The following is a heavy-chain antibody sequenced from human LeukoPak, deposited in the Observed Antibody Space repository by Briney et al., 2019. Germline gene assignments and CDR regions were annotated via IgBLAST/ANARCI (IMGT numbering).Heavy chain of an antibody. D-gene: IGHD6-19*01. V-gene: IGHV3-23*01. CDR3: ANAGSSGWSSSGGDY. CDR2: ISGSGGST. CDR1: GFTFSNFA. J-gene: IGHJ4*02. Sequence: PGGSLRLSCAASGFTFSNFAMSWVRQAPGKGLEWVSTISGSGGSTFYADSVKGRFTISRDNSKNTLFLQMNSLRAEDTAIYYCANAGSSGWSSSGGDYWGQGSLVTVSS.